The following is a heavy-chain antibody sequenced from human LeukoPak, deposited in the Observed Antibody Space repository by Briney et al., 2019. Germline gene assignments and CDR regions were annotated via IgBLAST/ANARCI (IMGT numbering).Heavy chain of an antibody. CDR3: ARRALPSSGNSYFDY. CDR2: IYYSGST. CDR1: GDSISLYY. Sequence: SETLSLTCTVSGDSISLYYWSWIRQPPGKGLVWIGYIYYSGSTNYNPSLKSRVTISVDTSKNEFSLKLISVSAADTAVYYCARRALPSSGNSYFDYWGQGILVTVSS. V-gene: IGHV4-59*08. D-gene: IGHD3-10*01. J-gene: IGHJ4*02.